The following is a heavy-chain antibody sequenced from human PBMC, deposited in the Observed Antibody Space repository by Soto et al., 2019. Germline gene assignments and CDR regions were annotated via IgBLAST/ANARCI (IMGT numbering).Heavy chain of an antibody. CDR1: GFTFSSYG. D-gene: IGHD3-16*02. Sequence: GGSLRLSCAASGFTFSSYGMHWVRQAPGKGLEWVAVISYDGSNKYYADSVKGRFTISRDNSKNTLYLQMNSLRAEDTAVYYCARDPGDYVWGSYRSFDYWGQGTLVTVSS. V-gene: IGHV3-30*03. J-gene: IGHJ4*02. CDR2: ISYDGSNK. CDR3: ARDPGDYVWGSYRSFDY.